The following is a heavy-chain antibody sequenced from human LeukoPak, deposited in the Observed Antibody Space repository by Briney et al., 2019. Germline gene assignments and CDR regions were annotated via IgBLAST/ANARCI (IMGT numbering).Heavy chain of an antibody. D-gene: IGHD4-11*01. Sequence: ASVKVSCKVSGYTLTELSMHWVRQAPGKGLEWMGGFDPEDGETIYAQKFQGRVTMTRDMSTSTVYMELSSLRSEDTAVYYCTRDYSIYYYMDVWGKGTTVTVSS. CDR1: GYTLTELS. CDR3: TRDYSIYYYMDV. V-gene: IGHV1-24*01. CDR2: FDPEDGET. J-gene: IGHJ6*03.